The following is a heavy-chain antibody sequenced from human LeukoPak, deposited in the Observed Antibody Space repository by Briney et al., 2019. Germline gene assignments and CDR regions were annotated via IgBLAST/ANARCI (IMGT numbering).Heavy chain of an antibody. CDR3: ARDSPIAVAASVDY. CDR2: IIPIFGTA. CDR1: GGTFSSYA. J-gene: IGHJ4*02. Sequence: GASVKVSCKASGGTFSSYAICWVRQAPGQGLEWMGGIIPIFGTANYAQKLQGRVTMTTDTSTSTAYMELRSLRSDDTAVYYCARDSPIAVAASVDYWGQGTLVTVSS. V-gene: IGHV1-69*05. D-gene: IGHD6-19*01.